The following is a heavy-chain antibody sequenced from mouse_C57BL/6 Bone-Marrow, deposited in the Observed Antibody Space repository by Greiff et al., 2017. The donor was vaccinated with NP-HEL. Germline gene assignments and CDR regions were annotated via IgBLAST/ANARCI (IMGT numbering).Heavy chain of an antibody. CDR3: ASYGYYEGFAY. V-gene: IGHV5-15*01. CDR2: ISNLAYSI. CDR1: GFTFSDYG. Sequence: EVQLQESGGGLVQPGGSLKLSCAASGFTFSDYGMAWVRQAPRKGPEWVAFISNLAYSIYYADTVTGRFTISRENAKNTLYLEMSSLRSEDTAMYYCASYGYYEGFAYWGQGTLVTVSA. J-gene: IGHJ3*01. D-gene: IGHD2-3*01.